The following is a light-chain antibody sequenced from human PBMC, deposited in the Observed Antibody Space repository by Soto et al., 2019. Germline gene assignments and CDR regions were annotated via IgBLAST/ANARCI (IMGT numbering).Light chain of an antibody. Sequence: EILLTQSPATPSVSPGERATLSCRASHNIGSNLAWYQHKPGQAPRLLIYDASNRATDIPARFRGTGSGTDFTLTISGLEPEDFAVYYCQQRSSWPPITFGQGTRLEIK. J-gene: IGKJ5*01. V-gene: IGKV3-11*01. CDR1: HNIGSN. CDR2: DAS. CDR3: QQRSSWPPIT.